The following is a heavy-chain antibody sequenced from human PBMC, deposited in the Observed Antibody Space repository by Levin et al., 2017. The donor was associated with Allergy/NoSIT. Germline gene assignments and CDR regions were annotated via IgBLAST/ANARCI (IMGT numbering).Heavy chain of an antibody. CDR3: ATTRTYYDILTGYDYYYGMDV. J-gene: IGHJ6*02. CDR2: ISGSGGST. V-gene: IGHV3-23*01. D-gene: IGHD3-9*01. CDR1: GFTFSSYA. Sequence: GESLKISCAASGFTFSSYAMSWVRQAPGKGLEWVSAISGSGGSTYYADSVKGRFTISRDNSKNTLYLQMNSLRAEDTAVYYCATTRTYYDILTGYDYYYGMDVWGQGTTVTVSS.